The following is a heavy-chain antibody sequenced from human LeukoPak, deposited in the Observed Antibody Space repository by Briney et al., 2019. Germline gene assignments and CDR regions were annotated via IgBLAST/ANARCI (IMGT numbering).Heavy chain of an antibody. D-gene: IGHD6-19*01. CDR3: ARDKDLGAVAGTFDY. CDR1: GYTFVTYG. Sequence: ASVKVSCKASGYTFVTYGITWVRQAPGQGLEWMGWISAYNGHTNYAQKFQGRVTMTTDTSTSTAYMELTSLTSDDTAVYYCARDKDLGAVAGTFDYWGQGTLVTVSS. CDR2: ISAYNGHT. V-gene: IGHV1-18*01. J-gene: IGHJ4*02.